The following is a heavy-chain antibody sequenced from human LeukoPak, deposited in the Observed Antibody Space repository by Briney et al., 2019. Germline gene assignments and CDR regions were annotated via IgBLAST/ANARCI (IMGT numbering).Heavy chain of an antibody. Sequence: ASVKVSCKVSGYTLTELSMHWVRQAPGKGLEWMGGFDPEDGETIYAQKFQGRGTMTDDTSTDTAYIELSSLRSEDTAVYYCATLPSSGWYGPTRRSFDYWGQGTLVTVSS. CDR1: GYTLTELS. CDR2: FDPEDGET. CDR3: ATLPSSGWYGPTRRSFDY. J-gene: IGHJ4*02. D-gene: IGHD6-19*01. V-gene: IGHV1-24*01.